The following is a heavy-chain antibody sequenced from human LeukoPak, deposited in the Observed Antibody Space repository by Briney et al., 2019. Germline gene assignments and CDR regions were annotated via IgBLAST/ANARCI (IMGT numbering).Heavy chain of an antibody. V-gene: IGHV4-59*01. CDR3: AKGGSYDVFDY. Sequence: SETLSITCTVSGGSISSYYWSWIRQPPGKGLEWIGYIYYSGSTNYNPSLKSRVTISVDTSKNQFSLKLSSVTAADTAVYYCAKGGSYDVFDYWGQGTLVTVSS. CDR2: IYYSGST. J-gene: IGHJ4*02. D-gene: IGHD1-26*01. CDR1: GGSISSYY.